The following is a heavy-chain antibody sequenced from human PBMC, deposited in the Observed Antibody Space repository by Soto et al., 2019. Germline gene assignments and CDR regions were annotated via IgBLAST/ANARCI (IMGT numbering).Heavy chain of an antibody. CDR2: IYYSGST. J-gene: IGHJ4*02. Sequence: SETLSLTCTVSGGSISSGDYYWSWIRQPPGKGLEWIGYIYYSGSTYYNPSLKSRVTISVDTSKNQFSLKLSSVTAADTAVYYCARGDNWNYAVFDYWGQGTLVTVSS. CDR3: ARGDNWNYAVFDY. D-gene: IGHD1-7*01. CDR1: GGSISSGDYY. V-gene: IGHV4-30-4*01.